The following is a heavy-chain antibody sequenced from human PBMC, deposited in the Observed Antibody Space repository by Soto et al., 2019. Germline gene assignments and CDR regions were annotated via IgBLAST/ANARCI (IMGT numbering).Heavy chain of an antibody. CDR3: ARENHIAVAGSWYFDY. V-gene: IGHV1-69*13. J-gene: IGHJ4*02. Sequence: SVKVSCKASGGTFSSYAIIWVRQAPGQGLEWMGGIIPIFGTANYAQKFQGRVTITADESTGTAYMELSSLRSEDTAVYYCARENHIAVAGSWYFDYWGQGTLVTVSS. CDR1: GGTFSSYA. D-gene: IGHD6-19*01. CDR2: IIPIFGTA.